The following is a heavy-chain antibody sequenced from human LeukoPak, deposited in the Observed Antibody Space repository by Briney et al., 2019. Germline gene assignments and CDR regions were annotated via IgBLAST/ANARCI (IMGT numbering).Heavy chain of an antibody. D-gene: IGHD2-8*01. J-gene: IGHJ4*02. V-gene: IGHV1-18*01. CDR2: ISAYNGNT. Sequence: GASVKVSCKASGYTFTSYGISWVRQAPGQGLEWMGWISAYNGNTNYAQKLQGRVTMTTDTSTSTAYMELSSLRSEDTAVYYCATDLYYGLGNYFDYWGQGTLVTVSS. CDR3: ATDLYYGLGNYFDY. CDR1: GYTFTSYG.